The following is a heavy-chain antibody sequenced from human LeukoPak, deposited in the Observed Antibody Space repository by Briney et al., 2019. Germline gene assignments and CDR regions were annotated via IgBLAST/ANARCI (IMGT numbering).Heavy chain of an antibody. CDR2: ISPTGSTT. D-gene: IGHD6-13*01. J-gene: IGHJ4*02. CDR1: GFTFSDYY. CDR3: AKVADSSSWYFDY. V-gene: IGHV3-11*01. Sequence: GGSLRLSCAASGFTFSDYYMSWIRQAPGKGLEWVSYISPTGSTTYYADSVKGRFTISRDNSKNTLYLQMNSLRAEDTAVYYCAKVADSSSWYFDYWGQGTLVTVSS.